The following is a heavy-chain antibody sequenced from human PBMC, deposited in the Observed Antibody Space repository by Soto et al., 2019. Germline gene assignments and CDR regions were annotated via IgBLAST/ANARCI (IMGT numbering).Heavy chain of an antibody. Sequence: GGSLRLSCATSGFTFSIYAMSWVRQAPGKGLEWVSGFRGSDKTTYYADSVRGRFTISRDTSKNTLYLQMNSLTAEDTAIYYCARIGWTPLAPDLEFDHWGQGTLVTVSS. D-gene: IGHD3-3*01. V-gene: IGHV3-23*01. CDR3: ARIGWTPLAPDLEFDH. J-gene: IGHJ4*02. CDR1: GFTFSIYA. CDR2: FRGSDKTT.